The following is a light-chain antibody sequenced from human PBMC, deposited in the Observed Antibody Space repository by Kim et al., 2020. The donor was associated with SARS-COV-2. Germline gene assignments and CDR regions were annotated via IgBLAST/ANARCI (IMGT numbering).Light chain of an antibody. Sequence: ELTQPPSASGTPGQRVTISCSGSSSNIGSNTVNWYQQLPGTAPKLLIFTNNRRPSGVPDRFSGSKSGTSASLAISGLQSEDEADYYCASWDDTLNGPLFGGGTQLTVL. CDR3: ASWDDTLNGPL. CDR2: TNN. CDR1: SSNIGSNT. V-gene: IGLV1-44*01. J-gene: IGLJ3*02.